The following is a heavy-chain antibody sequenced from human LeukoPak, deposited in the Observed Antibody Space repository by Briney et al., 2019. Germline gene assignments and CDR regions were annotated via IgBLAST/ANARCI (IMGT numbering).Heavy chain of an antibody. D-gene: IGHD6-19*01. CDR1: GGSFSGYY. Sequence: SSETLSLTCAVYGGSFSGYYWSWIRQPPGKGLEWIGEINHSGSTNYNPSLKSRVTISVDTSKNQFSLKLSSVTAADTAVYYCARGVFTWLVRLRWFDPWGQGTLVTVSS. CDR3: ARGVFTWLVRLRWFDP. J-gene: IGHJ5*02. V-gene: IGHV4-34*01. CDR2: INHSGST.